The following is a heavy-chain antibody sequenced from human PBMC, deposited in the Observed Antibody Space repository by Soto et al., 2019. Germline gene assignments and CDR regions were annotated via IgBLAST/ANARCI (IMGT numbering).Heavy chain of an antibody. CDR1: GGSISSYC. Sequence: PSETLSLTCTVAGGSISSYCWSWIRQPPGKGLEWIGYIYYSGSTNYNPSLKSRVTISVDTSKNQFSLKLSSVTAADTAVYYCARWQIGRYCSGGSCYSGMYNWFDPWGQGTLVTVSS. J-gene: IGHJ5*02. CDR2: IYYSGST. D-gene: IGHD2-15*01. V-gene: IGHV4-59*01. CDR3: ARWQIGRYCSGGSCYSGMYNWFDP.